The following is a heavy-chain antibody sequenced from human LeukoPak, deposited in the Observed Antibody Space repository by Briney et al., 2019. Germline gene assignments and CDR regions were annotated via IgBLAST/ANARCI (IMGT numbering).Heavy chain of an antibody. V-gene: IGHV3-9*01. Sequence: GGSLRLSCAASGFTFSNYWMHWVRQAPGKGLVWVSGISWNSGSIGYADSVKGRFTISRDNAKNSLYLQMNSLRAEDTALYYCAKGGYYYGSAPFDYWGQGTLVTVSS. J-gene: IGHJ4*02. CDR3: AKGGYYYGSAPFDY. CDR1: GFTFSNYW. D-gene: IGHD3-10*01. CDR2: ISWNSGSI.